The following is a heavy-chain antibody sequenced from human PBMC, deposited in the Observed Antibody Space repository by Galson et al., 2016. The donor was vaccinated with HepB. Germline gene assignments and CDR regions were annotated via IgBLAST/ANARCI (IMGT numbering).Heavy chain of an antibody. J-gene: IGHJ5*02. CDR3: ARQGGPGWFAP. CDR2: VSETAGTT. V-gene: IGHV3-23*01. CDR1: GFTFTKYA. Sequence: SLRLSCAASGFTFTKYAMNWVRQAPGKGMEWVSAVSETAGTTNYADSVKGRFTISRDNSNNMGYLQMNSLRAEDTAVYYCARQGGPGWFAPWGQGTLVTVSS. D-gene: IGHD3-16*01.